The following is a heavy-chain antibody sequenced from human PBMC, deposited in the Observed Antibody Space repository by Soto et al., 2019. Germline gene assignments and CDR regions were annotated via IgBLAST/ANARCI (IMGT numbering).Heavy chain of an antibody. CDR3: AKNSSGYYDPSDY. CDR1: GFTFSNYA. D-gene: IGHD3-22*01. CDR2: ISGSGGST. V-gene: IGHV3-23*01. Sequence: GGSLRLSCAASGFTFSNYAMSWVRQAPGKGLEWVSAISGSGGSTYYADSVKGRFTISRDNSKNTLYLQMNSLRAGDTAVYYCAKNSSGYYDPSDYWGQGTLVTVSS. J-gene: IGHJ4*02.